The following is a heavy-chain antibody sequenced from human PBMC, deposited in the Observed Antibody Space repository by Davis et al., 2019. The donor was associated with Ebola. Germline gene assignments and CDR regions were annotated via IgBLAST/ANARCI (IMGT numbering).Heavy chain of an antibody. Sequence: GGSLRLSCAASGFPFTNAWMSWVRQAPGKGLEWVGRIKSKTDGGTTDYAAPVKGRFTISRDDSKNTLYLQMNSLKTEDTAVYYCTTDYPSTRYCSSTSCSHDYWGQGTLVTVSS. CDR2: IKSKTDGGTT. D-gene: IGHD2-2*01. CDR1: GFPFTNAW. J-gene: IGHJ4*02. CDR3: TTDYPSTRYCSSTSCSHDY. V-gene: IGHV3-15*01.